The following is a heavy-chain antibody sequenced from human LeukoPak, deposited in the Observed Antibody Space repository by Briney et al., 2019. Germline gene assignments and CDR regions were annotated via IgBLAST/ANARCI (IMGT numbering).Heavy chain of an antibody. CDR3: ARAPRDFWSGYSNWFDP. CDR2: IYYSGST. Sequence: SETLSLTCTVSGGSISSYYWSWIRQPPGKGLEWIGYIYYSGSTNYNPSLKSRVTISVDTSKNQFSLKLSSVTAADTAVHYCARAPRDFWSGYSNWFDPWGQGTLVTVSS. V-gene: IGHV4-59*01. CDR1: GGSISSYY. D-gene: IGHD3-3*01. J-gene: IGHJ5*02.